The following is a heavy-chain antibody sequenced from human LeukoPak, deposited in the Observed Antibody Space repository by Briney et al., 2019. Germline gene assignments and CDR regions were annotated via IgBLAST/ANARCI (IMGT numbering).Heavy chain of an antibody. V-gene: IGHV3-30*04. Sequence: GGSLRLSCAASGFAFSNYAMHWVRQAPGKGLEWVAVISYDGSNKYYADSVKGRFTVSRDNSKNTLYLQMNSLRAEDTAVYYCATGFRYVGYWGQGTPVTVSS. J-gene: IGHJ4*02. CDR2: ISYDGSNK. D-gene: IGHD1-14*01. CDR1: GFAFSNYA. CDR3: ATGFRYVGY.